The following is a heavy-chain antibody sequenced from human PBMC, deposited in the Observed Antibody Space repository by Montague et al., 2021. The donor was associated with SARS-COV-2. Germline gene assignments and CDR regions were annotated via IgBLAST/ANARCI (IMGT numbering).Heavy chain of an antibody. CDR3: ARVRSITMVVVVITPMGWFDP. CDR1: GYSISSGYY. Sequence: SETLSLTCTVSGYSISSGYYWGWIRQPPGKGLGWIGSIYHSGSTHYNQSLKSRVTISADTSKNQFSLMLSSVTAADTAVYYCARVRSITMVVVVITPMGWFDPWGQGTLVAVSS. J-gene: IGHJ5*02. D-gene: IGHD3-22*01. V-gene: IGHV4-38-2*02. CDR2: IYHSGST.